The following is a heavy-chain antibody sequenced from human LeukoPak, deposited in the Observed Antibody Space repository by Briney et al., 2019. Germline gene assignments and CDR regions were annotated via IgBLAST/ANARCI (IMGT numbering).Heavy chain of an antibody. CDR2: MYSASNT. CDR3: AASSGGAWYFDL. D-gene: IGHD2-15*01. Sequence: PGGPWRPSCAAPGFTASSNYMSWVGRPQGRGRDWYTDMYSASNTNSGHCVKGRFTNSRNNSENTLYLQMNSQRAADTSVYYCAASSGGAWYFDLWGRGTLVTVSS. CDR1: GFTASSNY. J-gene: IGHJ2*01. V-gene: IGHV3-53*03.